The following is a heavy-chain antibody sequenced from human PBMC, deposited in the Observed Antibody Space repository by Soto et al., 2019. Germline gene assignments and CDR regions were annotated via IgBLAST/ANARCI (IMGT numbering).Heavy chain of an antibody. CDR1: GFTFTRYI. CDR3: ARESEDLTSNFDY. CDR2: ISSTTNYI. Sequence: GGSLRLSCAASGFTFTRYIMNWVRQAPGKGLEWVSSISSTTNYIYYGDSMKGRFTISRDNAKNSLYLEMNSLRAEDTAVYYCARESEDLTSNFDYWGQGTLVTVSS. J-gene: IGHJ4*02. V-gene: IGHV3-21*06.